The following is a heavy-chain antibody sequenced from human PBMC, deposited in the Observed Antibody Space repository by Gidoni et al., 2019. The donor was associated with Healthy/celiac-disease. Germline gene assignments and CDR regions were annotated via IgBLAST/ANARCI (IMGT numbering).Heavy chain of an antibody. CDR3: ARGIVVVPAAILSPYYYYYGMDV. CDR1: GGTFSSYA. Sequence: QVQLVQSGAAVKKPGSSVKVSCKASGGTFSSYAISWVRQAPGQGLEWMGGIIPIFGTANYAQKFQGRVTITADESTSTAYMELSSLRSEDTAVYYCARGIVVVPAAILSPYYYYYGMDVWGQGTTVTVSS. D-gene: IGHD2-2*02. J-gene: IGHJ6*02. V-gene: IGHV1-69*01. CDR2: IIPIFGTA.